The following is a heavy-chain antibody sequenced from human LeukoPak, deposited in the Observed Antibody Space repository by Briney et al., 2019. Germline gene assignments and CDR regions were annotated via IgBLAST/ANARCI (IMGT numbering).Heavy chain of an antibody. J-gene: IGHJ6*03. Sequence: ASVKVSCKASGGTFSSYTISWVRQAPGQGLEWMGGIIPIFGTANYAQKFQGRVTITADESTSTAYMELSSLRSEDTAVYYCARGNDGSGSPSYYFYYMAVWGKGTTVTISS. V-gene: IGHV1-69*13. CDR2: IIPIFGTA. CDR3: ARGNDGSGSPSYYFYYMAV. D-gene: IGHD3-10*01. CDR1: GGTFSSYT.